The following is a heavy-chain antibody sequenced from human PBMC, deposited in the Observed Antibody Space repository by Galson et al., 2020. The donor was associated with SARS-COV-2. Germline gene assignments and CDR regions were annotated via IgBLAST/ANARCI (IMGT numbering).Heavy chain of an antibody. J-gene: IGHJ6*03. V-gene: IGHV3-30*04. CDR2: ISYDGSNN. CDR3: ARDSKYYDFWSGYSGRETYYYYYFMDV. D-gene: IGHD3-3*01. CDR1: GFTFSSYA. Sequence: QLGESLKISCAASGFTFSSYAMHWVRQAPGKGLEWVAVISYDGSNNYYADSVKGRFTISRDNSKNTLYLQMNSLRAEDTAVYYCARDSKYYDFWSGYSGRETYYYYYFMDVWGKGTTVTVSS.